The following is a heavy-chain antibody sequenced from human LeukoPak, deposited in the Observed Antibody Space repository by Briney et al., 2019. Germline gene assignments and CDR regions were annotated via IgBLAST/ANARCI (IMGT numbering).Heavy chain of an antibody. CDR2: FDPEDGET. CDR3: ATSLPAKVRGVHYFDY. Sequence: ASVKVSCKVSGYTLTELSMHWVRQAPGKGPEWMGGFDPEDGETIYAQKFQGRVTMTEDTSTDTAYMELSSLRSEDTAVYYCATSLPAKVRGVHYFDYWGQGTLVTVSS. J-gene: IGHJ4*02. V-gene: IGHV1-24*01. CDR1: GYTLTELS. D-gene: IGHD3-10*01.